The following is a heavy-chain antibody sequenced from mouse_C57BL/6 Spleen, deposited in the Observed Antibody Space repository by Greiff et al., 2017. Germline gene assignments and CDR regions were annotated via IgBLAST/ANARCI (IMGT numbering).Heavy chain of an antibody. CDR3: ARGDLCYGSSFDY. J-gene: IGHJ2*01. CDR1: GYSITSGYY. D-gene: IGHD1-1*01. CDR2: ISYDGSN. Sequence: ESGPGLVKPSQSLSLTCSVTGYSITSGYYWNWIRQFPGNKLEWMGYISYDGSNNYNPSLKNRISITRDTSKNQFFLKLNSVTTEDTATYYCARGDLCYGSSFDYWGQGTTLTVSS. V-gene: IGHV3-6*01.